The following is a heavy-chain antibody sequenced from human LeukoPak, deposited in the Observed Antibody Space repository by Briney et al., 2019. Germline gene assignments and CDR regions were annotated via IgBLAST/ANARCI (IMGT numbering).Heavy chain of an antibody. V-gene: IGHV4-34*01. CDR3: ARGDPLYNYAMDV. J-gene: IGHJ6*02. Sequence: SETLSLTCAVYSGSFSGNYWSWIRQPPGKGLEWIGEINHSGSTNYNPSLKSRATISVDTSKNQFSLKLSFVTAADTAVFYCARGDPLYNYAMDVWGQGTTVTVSS. CDR1: SGSFSGNY. CDR2: INHSGST.